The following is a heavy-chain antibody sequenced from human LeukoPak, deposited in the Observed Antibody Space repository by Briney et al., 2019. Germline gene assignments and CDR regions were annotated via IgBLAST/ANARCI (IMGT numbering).Heavy chain of an antibody. Sequence: PGGSLRLSCAASGFTFSSYAMHWVRQAPGKGLEWVAIISYDGINKYYADSVKGRFTISRDNSKNTLYLQMNSLRAEDTAVYYCARDTNHEEYYFDYWGQGTLVTVSS. CDR3: ARDTNHEEYYFDY. V-gene: IGHV3-30*04. J-gene: IGHJ4*02. D-gene: IGHD2-2*01. CDR2: ISYDGINK. CDR1: GFTFSSYA.